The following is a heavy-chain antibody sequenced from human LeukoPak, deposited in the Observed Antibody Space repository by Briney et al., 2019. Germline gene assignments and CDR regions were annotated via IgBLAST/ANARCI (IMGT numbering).Heavy chain of an antibody. J-gene: IGHJ6*02. CDR1: GGSISSGGYY. D-gene: IGHD5-18*01. Sequence: SETLSLTCTVSGGSISSGGYYWSWIRQHPGKGLEWIGYIYYSGSTYYNPSLKSRVTISVDTSENQFSLKLSSVTAADTAVYYCAITRNIAMPISYYYGVDVWGQGTTVIVSS. V-gene: IGHV4-31*03. CDR3: AITRNIAMPISYYYGVDV. CDR2: IYYSGST.